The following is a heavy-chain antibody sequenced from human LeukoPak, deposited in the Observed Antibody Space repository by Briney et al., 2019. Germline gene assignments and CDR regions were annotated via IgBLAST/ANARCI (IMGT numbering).Heavy chain of an antibody. V-gene: IGHV3-48*04. CDR3: ASLRYYGMDV. CDR2: TSSSSSTI. J-gene: IGHJ6*02. Sequence: PGGSLRLSCAASGFTFSGYDMSWVRQAPGKGLEWVSYTSSSSSTIYYADSVKSRFTISRDNAKNSLYLQMNSLRAEDTAVYYCASLRYYGMDVWGQGTTVTVSS. CDR1: GFTFSGYD.